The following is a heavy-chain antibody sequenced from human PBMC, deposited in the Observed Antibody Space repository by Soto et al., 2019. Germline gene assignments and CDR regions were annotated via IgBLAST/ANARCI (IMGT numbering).Heavy chain of an antibody. D-gene: IGHD2-15*01. CDR3: VKDRSDTWSFDY. CDR2: VSHDGTLY. CDR1: GFIYSSCA. J-gene: IGHJ4*02. V-gene: IGHV3-30*18. Sequence: QVQLVESGGGVVQPGRSLRLSCSASGFIYSSCAMHWVRQVPGKGLEWVAVVSHDGTLYPYADSVKGRFTISRDNSRKMLYLQMNSLRPDDTAVYYCVKDRSDTWSFDYWGQGTLVTVSS.